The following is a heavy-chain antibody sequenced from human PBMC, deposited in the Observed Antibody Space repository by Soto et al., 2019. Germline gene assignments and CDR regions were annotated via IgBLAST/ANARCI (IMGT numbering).Heavy chain of an antibody. V-gene: IGHV3-15*06. CDR1: GFSFPNAW. Sequence: EVQLVESGGGLVEPGGSLRLSCAASGFSFPNAWMTWVRQAPGKGLAWVGRITNKENGEATKYAAPVKGRFTISRDHSGKLLYLQMESLPTEDQAVYFCTPGRFGPNGWVFDYWGQGTLVTVSS. CDR3: TPGRFGPNGWVFDY. D-gene: IGHD3-3*01. J-gene: IGHJ4*02. CDR2: ITNKENGEAT.